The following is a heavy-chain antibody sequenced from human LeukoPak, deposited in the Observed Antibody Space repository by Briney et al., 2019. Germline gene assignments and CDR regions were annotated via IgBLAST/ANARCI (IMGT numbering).Heavy chain of an antibody. D-gene: IGHD2-2*02. Sequence: GASVKVSCKASGYTFTSYGISWVRQAPGQGLEWMGWISAYNGNTNYTQKLQGRVTMTTDTSTSTAYMELRSLRSDDTAVYYCARTHHLIVVVPAAIERWFDPWGQGTLVTVSS. J-gene: IGHJ5*02. CDR1: GYTFTSYG. CDR3: ARTHHLIVVVPAAIERWFDP. CDR2: ISAYNGNT. V-gene: IGHV1-18*01.